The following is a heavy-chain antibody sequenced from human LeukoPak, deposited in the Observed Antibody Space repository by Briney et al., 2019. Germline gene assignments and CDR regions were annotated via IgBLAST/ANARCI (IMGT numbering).Heavy chain of an antibody. Sequence: AASVKVSCKASGYTFTGYYMHWVRQAPGQGLEWMGWINPNSGATKYAQKFQGRVSMTRDTSINTAYMDLTNLRSDDTAIFYCARVKKLMPEFEFWGQGTLVTVSS. J-gene: IGHJ4*02. CDR3: ARVKKLMPEFEF. CDR1: GYTFTGYY. CDR2: INPNSGAT. D-gene: IGHD2-2*01. V-gene: IGHV1-2*02.